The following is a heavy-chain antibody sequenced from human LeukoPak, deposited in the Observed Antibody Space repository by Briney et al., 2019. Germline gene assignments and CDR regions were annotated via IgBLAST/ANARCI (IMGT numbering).Heavy chain of an antibody. CDR2: INPNSGGT. J-gene: IGHJ4*02. CDR3: ARDSSGGYAPYYEIDY. V-gene: IGHV1-2*02. CDR1: VYTFTGYY. Sequence: ASVKVSCKASVYTFTGYYMHWVRQAPGQGLEWMGWINPNSGGTNYAQKFQGRVTMTRDTSISTAYMELSRLRSDDTAVYYCARDSSGGYAPYYEIDYWGQGTLVTVSS. D-gene: IGHD2/OR15-2a*01.